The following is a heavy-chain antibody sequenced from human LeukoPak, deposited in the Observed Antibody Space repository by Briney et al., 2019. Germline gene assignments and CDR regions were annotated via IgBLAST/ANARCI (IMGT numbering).Heavy chain of an antibody. D-gene: IGHD3-10*01. V-gene: IGHV3-15*01. J-gene: IGHJ3*02. CDR2: VKSKTDGGTT. CDR3: TTGAGGSDDAFDI. Sequence: PGGSLRLSCAASGFTFSNAWTSWVRQAPGKGLEWVGRVKSKTDGGTTDYAAPVKGRFTISRDDSKNTLYLQMNSLKTEDTAVYYCTTGAGGSDDAFDIWGQGTMVTVSS. CDR1: GFTFSNAW.